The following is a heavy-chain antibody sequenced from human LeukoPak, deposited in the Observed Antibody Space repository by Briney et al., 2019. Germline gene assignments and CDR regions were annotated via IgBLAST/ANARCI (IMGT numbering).Heavy chain of an antibody. J-gene: IGHJ6*02. CDR3: VRQYSSGWSYYYGMDV. CDR1: GDSVSSHSAA. V-gene: IGHV6-1*01. Sequence: SQTLSLTGAISGDSVSSHSAAWHWIRQSPSRGLEWLGRTYYRSKWYNDYALSVESRITITPDTSKNHFSLQLNSVTPEDTSVYYCVRQYSSGWSYYYGMDVWGQGTTVTVSS. D-gene: IGHD6-19*01. CDR2: TYYRSKWYN.